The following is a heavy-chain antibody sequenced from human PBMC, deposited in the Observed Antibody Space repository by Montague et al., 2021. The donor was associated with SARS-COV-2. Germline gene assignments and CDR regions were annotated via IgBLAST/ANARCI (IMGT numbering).Heavy chain of an antibody. V-gene: IGHV3-64*01. CDR1: GFTFSSYG. D-gene: IGHD6-13*01. CDR2: ISSNGGAT. CDR3: ARPGDSSRWYSPPNS. Sequence: SLRLSCAASGFTFSSYGLFWVRQAPGKGPEYVSAISSNGGATYYANSAKGRFTISRDNSKNTLYLQMGSLRTEDMAVYYCARPGDSSRWYSPPNSWSQGTLVTVSS. J-gene: IGHJ4*02.